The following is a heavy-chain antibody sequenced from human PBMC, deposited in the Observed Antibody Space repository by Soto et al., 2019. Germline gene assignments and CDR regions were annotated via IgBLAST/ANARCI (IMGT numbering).Heavy chain of an antibody. V-gene: IGHV1-58*01. CDR3: AAAYYYDSSGWEPPVNYYYGMDV. CDR2: IVVGSGNT. D-gene: IGHD3-22*01. J-gene: IGHJ6*02. CDR1: GFTFTSSA. Sequence: SVKVSCKASGFTFTSSAVQWVRQARGQRLEWIGWIVVGSGNTNYAQKFQERVTITRDMSTSTAYMELSSLRSEDTAVYYCAAAYYYDSSGWEPPVNYYYGMDVWGQGTTVTVSS.